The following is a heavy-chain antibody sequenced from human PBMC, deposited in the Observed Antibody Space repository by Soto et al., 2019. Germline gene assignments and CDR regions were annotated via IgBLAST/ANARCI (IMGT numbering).Heavy chain of an antibody. J-gene: IGHJ6*02. D-gene: IGHD4-17*01. Sequence: PGGSLRLSCSASVFDYADYAIHWVRQAPGKGLEWVSGISWNSGSIGYADSVKGRFTISRDNAKNSLYLQMNSLRAEDRALYYCGKDVDYGVPGYGTELWGQGTTVTVS. CDR1: VFDYADYA. V-gene: IGHV3-9*01. CDR3: GKDVDYGVPGYGTEL. CDR2: ISWNSGSI.